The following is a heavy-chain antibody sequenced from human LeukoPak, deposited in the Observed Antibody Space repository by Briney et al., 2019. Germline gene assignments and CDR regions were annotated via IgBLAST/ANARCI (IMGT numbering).Heavy chain of an antibody. D-gene: IGHD6-13*01. CDR3: AREPGSSWPFDY. CDR1: GSTFSSYA. V-gene: IGHV1-69*13. J-gene: IGHJ4*02. CDR2: IIPIFGTA. Sequence: GASVKVSCKASGSTFSSYAISWVRQAPRQGLEWMGGIIPIFGTANYAQKFQGRVTITADESTSTAYMELSSLRSEDTAVYYCAREPGSSWPFDYWGQGTLVTVSS.